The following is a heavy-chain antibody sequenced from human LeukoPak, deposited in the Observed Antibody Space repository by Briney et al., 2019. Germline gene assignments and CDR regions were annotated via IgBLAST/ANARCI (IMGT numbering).Heavy chain of an antibody. Sequence: PSETLSLTCAVYGGSFSGYYWSWVRQAPGKGLEWVANIKQDGSEKYYVDSVKGRFTISRDNAKNSLYLQMNSLRAEDTAVYYCVRRGGYSYGYGTDYGGQGTLVTVSS. V-gene: IGHV3-7*03. CDR2: IKQDGSEK. CDR3: VRRGGYSYGYGTDY. CDR1: GGSFSGYY. D-gene: IGHD5-18*01. J-gene: IGHJ4*02.